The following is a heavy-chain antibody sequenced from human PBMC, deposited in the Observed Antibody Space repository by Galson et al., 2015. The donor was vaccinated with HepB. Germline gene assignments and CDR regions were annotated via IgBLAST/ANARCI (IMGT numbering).Heavy chain of an antibody. J-gene: IGHJ2*01. V-gene: IGHV1-69*04. CDR1: GGTFSSYA. CDR3: ARGLGEYQLMTGWYFDL. CDR2: IIPILGIA. D-gene: IGHD2-2*01. Sequence: SCKASGGTFSSYAISWVRQAPGQGLEWMGRIIPILGIANYAQKSQGRVTITADKSTSTAYMELSSLRSEDTAVYYCARGLGEYQLMTGWYFDLWGRGTLVTVSS.